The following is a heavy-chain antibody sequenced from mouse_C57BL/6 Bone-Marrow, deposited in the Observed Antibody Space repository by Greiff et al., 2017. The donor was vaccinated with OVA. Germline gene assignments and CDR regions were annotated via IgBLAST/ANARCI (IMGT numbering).Heavy chain of an antibody. CDR1: GFTFSDYG. D-gene: IGHD3-2*02. V-gene: IGHV5-17*01. Sequence: EVKVVESGGGLVKPGGSLKLSCAASGFTFSDYGMHWVRQAPEKGLEWVAYISSGSSTIYYADTVKGRFTISRDNAKNTLFLQMTSLRSEDTAMDYCARRADSSGFAYWGQGTLVTVSA. CDR2: ISSGSSTI. J-gene: IGHJ3*01. CDR3: ARRADSSGFAY.